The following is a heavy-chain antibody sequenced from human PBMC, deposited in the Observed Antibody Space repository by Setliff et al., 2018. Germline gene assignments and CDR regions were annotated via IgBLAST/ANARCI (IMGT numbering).Heavy chain of an antibody. CDR2: ISGRGDST. D-gene: IGHD2-8*01. J-gene: IGHJ4*02. CDR1: GFTFSSYA. V-gene: IGHV3-23*01. Sequence: GGSLRLSCAASGFTFSSYAMTWVRQAPGKGLERVSAISGRGDSTFYEDAVKGRFTISRDNSKNTLYLQMNSLSPEDTALYYCVRNGGNSDYWGQGTLVTVSS. CDR3: VRNGGNSDY.